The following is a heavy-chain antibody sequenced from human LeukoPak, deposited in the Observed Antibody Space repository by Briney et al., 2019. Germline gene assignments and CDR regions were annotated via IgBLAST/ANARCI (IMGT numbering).Heavy chain of an antibody. Sequence: PSQTLSLTCAVSGGSLSSGSYYWSWIRQPAGKGLEWIGRIYDSGSTNYNPSLKSRVTISVDTSKNQFSLKLSSVTAADTAVYYCARVCYYDILTGYYSVDAFDIWGQGTMVTVSS. J-gene: IGHJ3*02. CDR1: GGSLSSGSYY. CDR2: IYDSGST. CDR3: ARVCYYDILTGYYSVDAFDI. V-gene: IGHV4-61*02. D-gene: IGHD3-9*01.